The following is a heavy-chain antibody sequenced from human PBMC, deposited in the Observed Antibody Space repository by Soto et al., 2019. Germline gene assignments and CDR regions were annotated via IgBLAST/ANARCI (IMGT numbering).Heavy chain of an antibody. CDR1: GFTFSSYA. J-gene: IGHJ3*02. V-gene: IGHV3-23*01. CDR3: EKRTRSYANAFDI. D-gene: IGHD1-26*01. CDR2: ISGSGGST. Sequence: EVQLLESGGGLVQPGGSLRLSCAASGFTFSSYAMSWVRQAPGKGLEWVSDISGSGGSTYYADSVKGRFTISRDNSKNALYLQMNRLRAEDTAVYYCEKRTRSYANAFDIWGQGTMVIVSS.